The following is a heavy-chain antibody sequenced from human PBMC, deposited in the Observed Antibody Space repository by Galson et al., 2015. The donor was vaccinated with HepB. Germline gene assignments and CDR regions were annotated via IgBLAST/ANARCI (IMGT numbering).Heavy chain of an antibody. D-gene: IGHD2-21*01. CDR3: ARDHDWAIDI. J-gene: IGHJ3*02. Sequence: SLRLSCAASGSTFSTYAMNWVRQAPGKGLESISYIRAGSSIISYADSVKGRFTISGDDARSSLYLEMNSLRDEDTAVYYCARDHDWAIDIWGQGTLVTVSP. V-gene: IGHV3-48*02. CDR1: GSTFSTYA. CDR2: IRAGSSII.